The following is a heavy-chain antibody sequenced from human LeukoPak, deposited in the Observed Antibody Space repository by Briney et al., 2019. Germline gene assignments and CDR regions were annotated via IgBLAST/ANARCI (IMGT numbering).Heavy chain of an antibody. D-gene: IGHD2-2*01. J-gene: IGHJ6*04. V-gene: IGHV3-30*04. CDR3: ARDPQGYCSSTSCYRYSYGMDV. CDR2: ISYDGGNE. CDR1: GFAFSRYA. Sequence: GGSLRLSCVASGFAFSRYAMHWVRQAPGKGLEWVAVISYDGGNEYYADSVKGRFTISRDNSRNTLYLQMNSLRAEDTAVYSCARDPQGYCSSTSCYRYSYGMDVWGKGTTVTVSS.